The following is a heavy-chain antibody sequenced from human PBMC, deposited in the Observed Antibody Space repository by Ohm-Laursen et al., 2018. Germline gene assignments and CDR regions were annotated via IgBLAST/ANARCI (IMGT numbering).Heavy chain of an antibody. CDR1: GYTFTNYS. Sequence: SVTASCTASGYTFTNYSTHWVRQAPGQGLEWIGWINPDSGGTNYAQKFQGRVTMTRDTSISTAYMEVSRLRSDDTAVYYCARSRYKWNYGYFDYWGQGTLVIVSS. D-gene: IGHD1-7*01. CDR3: ARSRYKWNYGYFDY. J-gene: IGHJ4*02. V-gene: IGHV1-2*02. CDR2: INPDSGGT.